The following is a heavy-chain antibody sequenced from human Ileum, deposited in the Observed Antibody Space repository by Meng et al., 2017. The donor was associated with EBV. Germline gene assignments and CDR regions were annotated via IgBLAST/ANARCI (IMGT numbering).Heavy chain of an antibody. CDR1: GASIRTYY. CDR3: ARGSSYSSGWYPDL. CDR2: IYSSGDT. V-gene: IGHV4-59*01. Sequence: QGQLRESGPGLLQPSETLSLTCTVSGASIRTYYWSWLRQSPGKGPELIGYIYSSGDTNYNPSLKSRVTISIDTSRNQFSLMLNSVTAADTAVYYCARGSSYSSGWYPDLWGQGTLVTVSS. J-gene: IGHJ5*02. D-gene: IGHD6-19*01.